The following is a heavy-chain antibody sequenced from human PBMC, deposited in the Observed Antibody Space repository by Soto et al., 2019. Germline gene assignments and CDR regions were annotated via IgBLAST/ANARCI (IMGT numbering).Heavy chain of an antibody. V-gene: IGHV3-30-3*01. CDR3: ARGRNGWELHDAFDI. D-gene: IGHD1-26*01. CDR1: GFTFSSYA. CDR2: ISYDGSNK. J-gene: IGHJ3*02. Sequence: QVQLVESGGGVVQPGRSPRLSCAASGFTFSSYAMHWVRQAPGKGLEWVAVISYDGSNKYYADSVKGRFTISRDNSKNTLYLQMNSLRAEDTAVYYCARGRNGWELHDAFDIWGQGTMVTVSS.